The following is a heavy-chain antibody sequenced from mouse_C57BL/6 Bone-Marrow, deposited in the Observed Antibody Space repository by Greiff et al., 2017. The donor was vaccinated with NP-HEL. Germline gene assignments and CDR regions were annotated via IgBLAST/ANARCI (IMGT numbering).Heavy chain of an antibody. D-gene: IGHD1-1*01. J-gene: IGHJ2*01. CDR2: FSAGGSYT. CDR3: ARDRVHGSSFDD. V-gene: IGHV5-4*01. CDR1: GLTFSSYA. Sequence: EVHLVESGGGLVKPGGSLKLSCAASGLTFSSYAMSWVRQTPEKRLEWVATFSAGGSYTYYPDNVKGRFTISRDNAKKNLYLQMSHLKSEDTAMYYCARDRVHGSSFDDWGKGTTLTVSS.